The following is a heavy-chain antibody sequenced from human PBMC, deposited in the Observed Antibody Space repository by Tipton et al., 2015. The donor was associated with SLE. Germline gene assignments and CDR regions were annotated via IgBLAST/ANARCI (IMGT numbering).Heavy chain of an antibody. J-gene: IGHJ2*01. CDR1: GGSISSYY. Sequence: LRLSCTVSGGSISSYYWSWIRQPPGKGLEWIGYIYYSGSTNYDPSLRSRVTVSLDTSKNQFSLKLSSVTAADTAVYFCARLGRYFYSHWYFDLWGRGTVVTVSS. D-gene: IGHD2-21*02. V-gene: IGHV4-59*08. CDR3: ARLGRYFYSHWYFDL. CDR2: IYYSGST.